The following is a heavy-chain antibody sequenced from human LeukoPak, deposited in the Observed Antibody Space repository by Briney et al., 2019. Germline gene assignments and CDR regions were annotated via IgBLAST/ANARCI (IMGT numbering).Heavy chain of an antibody. Sequence: PGGSLRLSCAASGFTVSSNYMSWVRQAPGKGLEWVSVIYSGGSTYYADSVKGRFTISRDNSKNTLYLQMNSLRAEDTAVYYCARALGIVATIGALFGYWGQGTLVTVSS. D-gene: IGHD5-12*01. CDR1: GFTVSSNY. V-gene: IGHV3-66*01. CDR3: ARALGIVATIGALFGY. CDR2: IYSGGST. J-gene: IGHJ4*02.